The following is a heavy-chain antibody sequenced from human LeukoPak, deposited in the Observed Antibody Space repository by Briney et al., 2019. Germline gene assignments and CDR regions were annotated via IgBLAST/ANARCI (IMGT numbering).Heavy chain of an antibody. Sequence: GGSLRLSCAASGFTFSRSWMHWVRQTPGKGLVWLSRINYDGSSTSYADSVKGRFTISRDNAKNTLYLEMTGLRDEDVAVYYCAVDLSSTWYFDYWGQGSLVTVSS. D-gene: IGHD6-13*01. V-gene: IGHV3-74*01. J-gene: IGHJ4*02. CDR3: AVDLSSTWYFDY. CDR2: INYDGSST. CDR1: GFTFSRSW.